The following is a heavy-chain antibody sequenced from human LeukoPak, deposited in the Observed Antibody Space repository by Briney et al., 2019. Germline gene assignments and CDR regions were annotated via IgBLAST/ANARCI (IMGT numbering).Heavy chain of an antibody. J-gene: IGHJ5*02. D-gene: IGHD5-24*01. CDR2: IIPIFGTA. CDR1: GGTFSSYA. Sequence: GASVKVSCKASGGTFSSYAISWVRQAPGQGLEWMGGIIPIFGTANYAQRFQGRVTITADESTSTAYMELSSLRSEDTAVYYCARDGYKVLSANWFDPWGQGTLVTVSS. V-gene: IGHV1-69*13. CDR3: ARDGYKVLSANWFDP.